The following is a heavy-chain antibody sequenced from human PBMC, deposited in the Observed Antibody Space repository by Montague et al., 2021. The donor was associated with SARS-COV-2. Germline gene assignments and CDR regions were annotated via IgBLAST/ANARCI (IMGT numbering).Heavy chain of an antibody. J-gene: IGHJ4*02. CDR1: GGSFSDYH. D-gene: IGHD1-1*01. CDR2: INYGGGT. CDR3: ARGAPGY. Sequence: SETLSLTCAVYGGSFSDYHWTWIRQSPGGGLEWIGQINYGGGTKYNPSLRSRVTISIDTSKNQFSLKLTSVTAADTAVCYCARGAPGYWGQGTLVTVSS. V-gene: IGHV4-34*01.